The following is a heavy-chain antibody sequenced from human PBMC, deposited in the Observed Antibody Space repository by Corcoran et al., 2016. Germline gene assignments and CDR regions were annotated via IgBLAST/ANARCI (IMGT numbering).Heavy chain of an antibody. J-gene: IGHJ5*02. CDR1: GGSISSYY. Sequence: QVQLQESGPGLVKPSETLSLTCTVSGGSISSYYWNWIRQSPGKGLEWIGYIYSSGSTNYNPSLKSRVTTSADTSKYQFSLKLSSVTAADTAVYCCARSTAGGGWFDPWGQGTLVTVS. V-gene: IGHV4-4*09. D-gene: IGHD3-10*01. CDR3: ARSTAGGGWFDP. CDR2: IYSSGST.